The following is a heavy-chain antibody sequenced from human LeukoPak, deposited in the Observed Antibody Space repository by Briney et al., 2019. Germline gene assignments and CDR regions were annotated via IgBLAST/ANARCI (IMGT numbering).Heavy chain of an antibody. Sequence: GGSLRLSCAACGFTFSDYYMSWIRQAPGKGLEWVSYISSSGSTIYYADSVKGRFTISRDNAKNSLYLQMNSLRAEDTAVYYCARDTTVTILAYYYYYMDVWGKGTTVTVSS. D-gene: IGHD4-11*01. CDR2: ISSSGSTI. CDR1: GFTFSDYY. J-gene: IGHJ6*03. V-gene: IGHV3-11*01. CDR3: ARDTTVTILAYYYYYMDV.